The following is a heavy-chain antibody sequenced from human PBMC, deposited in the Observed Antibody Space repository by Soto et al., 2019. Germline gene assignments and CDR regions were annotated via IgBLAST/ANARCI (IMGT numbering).Heavy chain of an antibody. D-gene: IGHD5-12*01. CDR2: ASYDGSYK. J-gene: IGHJ4*02. CDR3: AKERSVVATTPDFDY. Sequence: QVQLVESGGGVVQPGRSLRLSCAASGFTFRSFGMDWVRQAPGKGLEWVAVASYDGSYKYYADSVKGRFTISRDNSKKPLYLQMNSLRAEDTAVYYCAKERSVVATTPDFDYWGQGTLVTVSS. CDR1: GFTFRSFG. V-gene: IGHV3-30*18.